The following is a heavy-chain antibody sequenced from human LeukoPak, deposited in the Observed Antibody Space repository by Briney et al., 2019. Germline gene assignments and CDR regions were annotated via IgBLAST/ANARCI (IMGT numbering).Heavy chain of an antibody. V-gene: IGHV3-30*18. J-gene: IGHJ3*02. CDR2: ISYDGSNK. Sequence: GGSLRLSCAASGFMFSNYGMQGVRQAPGKGLEWVAVISYDGSNKYYADSVKGRFTISRDNSKNTLYLQMNSLRAEDTAVYYCAKDLRRRYYFGSGSRGGTFDIWGQGTMVTVSS. CDR3: AKDLRRRYYFGSGSRGGTFDI. D-gene: IGHD3-10*01. CDR1: GFMFSNYG.